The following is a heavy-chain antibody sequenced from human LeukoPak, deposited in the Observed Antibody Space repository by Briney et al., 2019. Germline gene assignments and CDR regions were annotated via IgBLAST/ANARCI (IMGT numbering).Heavy chain of an antibody. V-gene: IGHV4-31*03. D-gene: IGHD3-10*01. CDR3: ARAHITQGVVDGFDI. J-gene: IGHJ3*02. CDR1: GGSISSGGYY. Sequence: SETLSLTCTVSGGSISSGGYYWSWIRQHPGKGLEWIGYIYHSGSTYYNPSLKSRVIISVDTSKNQFSLKLSSETAADTAVYYCARAHITQGVVDGFDIWGQGTMVTVSS. CDR2: IYHSGST.